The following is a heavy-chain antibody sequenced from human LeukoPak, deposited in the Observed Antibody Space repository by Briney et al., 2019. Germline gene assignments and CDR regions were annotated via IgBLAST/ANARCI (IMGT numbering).Heavy chain of an antibody. D-gene: IGHD3-22*01. CDR3: ARVYYDSSGYSFDY. CDR1: GGSITDYH. J-gene: IGHJ4*02. CDR2: LYTSGST. V-gene: IGHV4-4*07. Sequence: SETLSLTCTVSGGSITDYHWIWIRQPAGKGLEWIGRLYTSGSTNYNPSLKSRVSMSVDTSKNQFSLKLSSVTAADTAVYYCARVYYDSSGYSFDYWGQGTLVTVSS.